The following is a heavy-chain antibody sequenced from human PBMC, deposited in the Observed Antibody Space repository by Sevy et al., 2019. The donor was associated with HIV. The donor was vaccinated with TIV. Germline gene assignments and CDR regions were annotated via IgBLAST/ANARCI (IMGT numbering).Heavy chain of an antibody. CDR3: TRWKAAQSIFEY. D-gene: IGHD6-13*01. CDR2: LKGDVFGGTV. Sequence: GGPLSSPCQPPGLTFGDFFLTWAAKLPGKGLEGLVFLKGDVFGGTVVHAASVRGRFVISRDDSKTIAYLQMNDLKTEDTGVYYCTRWKAAQSIFEYWGQGALVTVSS. J-gene: IGHJ4*02. V-gene: IGHV3-49*04. CDR1: GLTFGDFF.